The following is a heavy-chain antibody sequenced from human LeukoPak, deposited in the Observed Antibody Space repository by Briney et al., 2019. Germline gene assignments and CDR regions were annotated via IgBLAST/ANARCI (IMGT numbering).Heavy chain of an antibody. V-gene: IGHV3-23*01. J-gene: IGHJ4*02. CDR2: ISPGGGST. Sequence: GGSLRLSCAASGFTFSNYAMTWVRQAPGKGLEWVSTISPGGGSTHYADSVKGRFAISRDNSKATLYLQMDSLRAEDTAAYYCAKDGDSYGLIASWGQGTPVTVSS. D-gene: IGHD5-18*01. CDR1: GFTFSNYA. CDR3: AKDGDSYGLIAS.